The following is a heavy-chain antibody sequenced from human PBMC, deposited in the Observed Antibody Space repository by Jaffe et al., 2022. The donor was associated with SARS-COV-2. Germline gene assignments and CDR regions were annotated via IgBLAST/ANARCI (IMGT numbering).Heavy chain of an antibody. CDR3: AKDPKLHPTYYYDSSGYYVY. J-gene: IGHJ4*02. Sequence: EVQLLESGGGLVQPGGSLRLSCAASGFTFSSYAMSWVRQAPGKGLEWVSAISGSGGSTYYADSVKGRFTISRDNSKNTLYLQMNSLRAEDTAVYYCAKDPKLHPTYYYDSSGYYVYWGQGTLVTVSS. D-gene: IGHD3-22*01. CDR2: ISGSGGST. CDR1: GFTFSSYA. V-gene: IGHV3-23*01.